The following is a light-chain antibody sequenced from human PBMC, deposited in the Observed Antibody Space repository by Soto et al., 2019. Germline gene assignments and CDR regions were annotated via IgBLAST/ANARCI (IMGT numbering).Light chain of an antibody. CDR1: QSVSSSY. Sequence: EIVLTQSPGTLSLSPGERATLSCRASQSVSSSYLAWYQQKPGQAPRLLIYGASSRATGIPDGFSGSWSGTDFTLTISRLEPEDFAVYYCQQYGSSYTFVQGTKLEIK. CDR2: GAS. J-gene: IGKJ2*01. V-gene: IGKV3-20*01. CDR3: QQYGSSYT.